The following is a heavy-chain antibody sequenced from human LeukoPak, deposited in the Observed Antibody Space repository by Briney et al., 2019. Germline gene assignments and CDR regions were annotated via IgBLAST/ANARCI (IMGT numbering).Heavy chain of an antibody. Sequence: GGSLRLSCAASGFTFSSYSMNWVRQAPGNGLEWVSSISSNSVNTNYADSVKGRFTISRDNSKNTLYLLMNSLRDEDTAVYYCAKCRAGCYQKGSDYWGQGTLVTVSS. D-gene: IGHD2-15*01. CDR1: GFTFSSYS. CDR3: AKCRAGCYQKGSDY. V-gene: IGHV3-23*01. CDR2: ISSNSVNT. J-gene: IGHJ4*02.